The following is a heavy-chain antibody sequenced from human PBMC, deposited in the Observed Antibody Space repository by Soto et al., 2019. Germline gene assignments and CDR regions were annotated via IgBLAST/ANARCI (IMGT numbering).Heavy chain of an antibody. CDR3: ARVGYCSGGSCSDY. CDR1: GGSVSSESHY. Sequence: SETLSLTCTVSGGSVSSESHYWSWIRQTPGKGLEWIGYIYYTGSTNYNPSLKGRVTMSVDTSRDQVSLRLRSVTRADTAVYYCARVGYCSGGSCSDYWGQGTLVTVSS. J-gene: IGHJ4*02. V-gene: IGHV4-61*01. D-gene: IGHD2-15*01. CDR2: IYYTGST.